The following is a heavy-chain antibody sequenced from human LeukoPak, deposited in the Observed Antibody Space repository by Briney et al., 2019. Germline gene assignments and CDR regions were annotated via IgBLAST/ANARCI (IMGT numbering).Heavy chain of an antibody. CDR2: IGPTGFDR. V-gene: IGHV3-21*06. Sequence: PGGSLRLSCTTSGLTFSTSGFNWVRQAPGKGLEWDASIGPTGFDRYHADSIKGRFTISRDNANNVLYLQMDSLRAEDTAVYYCATETNGRHYDYWGQGTLLTVSS. D-gene: IGHD1-14*01. J-gene: IGHJ4*02. CDR3: ATETNGRHYDY. CDR1: GLTFSTSG.